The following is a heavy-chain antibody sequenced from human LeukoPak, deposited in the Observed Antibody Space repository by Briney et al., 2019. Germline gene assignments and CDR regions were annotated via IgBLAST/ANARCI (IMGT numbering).Heavy chain of an antibody. CDR3: AREFRDDYGDPLFDY. J-gene: IGHJ4*02. CDR1: GGTFSIYA. V-gene: IGHV1-69*13. D-gene: IGHD4-17*01. CDR2: IIPIFGTA. Sequence: SVTVSCKASGGTFSIYAISWVRQAPGQGLEWMGGIIPIFGTANYAQKFQGRVTITADESTSTAYMELSSLRSEDTAVYYCAREFRDDYGDPLFDYWGQGTLVAVSS.